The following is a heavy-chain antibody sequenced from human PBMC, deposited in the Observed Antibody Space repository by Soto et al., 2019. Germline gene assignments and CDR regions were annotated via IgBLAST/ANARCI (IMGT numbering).Heavy chain of an antibody. V-gene: IGHV4-59*01. D-gene: IGHD6-13*01. J-gene: IGHJ4*02. CDR2: IYYSGST. Sequence: SETLSLTCTVSGGSISSYYWSWIRQPPGKGLEWIGYIYYSGSTNYNPSLKSRVTISVDTSKNQFSLKLGSVTAADTAVYYCARDLGSSLDYWGQGTLVTVSS. CDR3: ARDLGSSLDY. CDR1: GGSISSYY.